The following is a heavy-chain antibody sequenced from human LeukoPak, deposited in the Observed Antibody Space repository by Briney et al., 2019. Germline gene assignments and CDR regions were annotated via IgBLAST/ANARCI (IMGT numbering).Heavy chain of an antibody. CDR1: GGSISSGGYS. V-gene: IGHV4-30-2*01. CDR3: ARAPPAGGLDAFDI. J-gene: IGHJ3*02. Sequence: SETLSLTCAVSGGSISSGGYSWSWIRQPPGKGLEWIGYIYHSGSTYYNPSLKSRVTISVDRSKNQFSLKLGSVTAADTAVYYCARAPPAGGLDAFDIWGQGTMVTVSS. D-gene: IGHD3-22*01. CDR2: IYHSGST.